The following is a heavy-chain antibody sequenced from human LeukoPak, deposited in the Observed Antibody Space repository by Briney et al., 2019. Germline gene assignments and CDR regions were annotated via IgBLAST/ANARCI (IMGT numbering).Heavy chain of an antibody. CDR3: AREESGGFFDY. Sequence: GASVKVSCKASGFTXTNYYMHWVRQAPGQGLEWMGLINPTGSSTNYAQKFRGRVTMTRDTSTSTVYMELSSLRSEDTAVYYCAREESGGFFDYWGQGTLVTVSS. CDR2: INPTGSST. CDR1: GFTXTNYY. V-gene: IGHV1-46*01. J-gene: IGHJ4*02. D-gene: IGHD2-8*02.